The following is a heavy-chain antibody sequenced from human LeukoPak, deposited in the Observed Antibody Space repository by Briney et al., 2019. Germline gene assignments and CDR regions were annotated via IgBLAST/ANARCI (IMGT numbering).Heavy chain of an antibody. J-gene: IGHJ4*02. Sequence: GGSLRLSCAASGFTFDDYAMHWVRHAPGKGLEWVSGISWNSGSIGYADSVKGRFTISRDNAKNSLYLQMNSLRAEDTALYYCAKDSGSYYGSSFDYWGQGTLVTVSS. CDR2: ISWNSGSI. V-gene: IGHV3-9*01. D-gene: IGHD1-26*01. CDR1: GFTFDDYA. CDR3: AKDSGSYYGSSFDY.